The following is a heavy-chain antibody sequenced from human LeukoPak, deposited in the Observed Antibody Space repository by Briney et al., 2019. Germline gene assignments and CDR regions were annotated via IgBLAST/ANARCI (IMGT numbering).Heavy chain of an antibody. V-gene: IGHV1-69*05. Sequence: SVKVSCKASGGTFSSYAISWVRQAPGQGLEWMGGIIPIFGTANYAQKFQGRVTITTDESTSTAYMELSSLRSEDTAVYYRARGTGDPASNAFDIWGQGTMVTVSS. CDR3: ARGTGDPASNAFDI. J-gene: IGHJ3*02. D-gene: IGHD7-27*01. CDR1: GGTFSSYA. CDR2: IIPIFGTA.